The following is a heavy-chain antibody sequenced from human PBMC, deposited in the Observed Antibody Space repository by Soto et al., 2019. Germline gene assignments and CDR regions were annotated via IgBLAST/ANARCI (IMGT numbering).Heavy chain of an antibody. Sequence: QELLVESGGGVVQPGRSLRLSCAASGFTFTSFAFHWVRQAPGQGLECVAAISDDGANKYYADSVTGRFTISRDSSKNMVSQQMNSLRDEDTAVYYCERDAFYYYASGTYLVWGQGTLVTVSS. D-gene: IGHD3-10*01. CDR3: ERDAFYYYASGTYLV. J-gene: IGHJ4*02. CDR2: ISDDGANK. CDR1: GFTFTSFA. V-gene: IGHV3-30-3*01.